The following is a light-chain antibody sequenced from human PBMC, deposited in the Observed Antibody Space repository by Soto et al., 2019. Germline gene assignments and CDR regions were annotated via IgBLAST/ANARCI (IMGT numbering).Light chain of an antibody. CDR3: QQYGDWPLT. CDR2: ATS. Sequence: EIVLTQSPATLSVSPGERDTLSCRASQSVGNNFAWYQQKPGQAPRLLIFATSTRATGVPARFSGSGSGTEFTLTISSLQSEEFAVYYCQQYGDWPLTFGGGAKVEIE. CDR1: QSVGNN. V-gene: IGKV3-15*01. J-gene: IGKJ4*01.